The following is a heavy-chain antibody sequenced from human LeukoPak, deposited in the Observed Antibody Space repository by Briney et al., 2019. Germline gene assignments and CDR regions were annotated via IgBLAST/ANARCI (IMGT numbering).Heavy chain of an antibody. Sequence: ASVKVSCKVSGYTLTELSMHWVRQAPGKGLEWMGGFDPEDGETIYAQKFQGRVTMTEDTSTDTAYMELSSLRSEDTAVYYCATDTYCSSTSCYAYWGQGTLVTVSS. CDR1: GYTLTELS. CDR3: ATDTYCSSTSCYAY. D-gene: IGHD2-2*01. CDR2: FDPEDGET. V-gene: IGHV1-24*01. J-gene: IGHJ4*02.